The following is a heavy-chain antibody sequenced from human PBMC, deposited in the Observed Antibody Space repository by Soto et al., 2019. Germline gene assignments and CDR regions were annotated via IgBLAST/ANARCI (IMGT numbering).Heavy chain of an antibody. J-gene: IGHJ4*02. CDR3: ARGSSGWFFDY. V-gene: IGHV4-59*01. CDR1: GGSISSYY. Sequence: SETLSLTCTVSGGSISSYYWSWIRQPPGKGLEWIGYIYYSGSTNYNPSLKSRVTISVDTSKNQFSLKLSSVTAADTAVYYCARGSSGWFFDYWGQGTLVTVSS. CDR2: IYYSGST. D-gene: IGHD6-19*01.